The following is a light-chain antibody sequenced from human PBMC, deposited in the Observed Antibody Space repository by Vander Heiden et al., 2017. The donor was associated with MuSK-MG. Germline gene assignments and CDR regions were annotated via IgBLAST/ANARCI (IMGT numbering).Light chain of an antibody. CDR2: GNS. CDR3: QSYDSSLSGCVV. J-gene: IGLJ2*01. Sequence: QSVLTQPPSVSGAQGQRVTNSCTGSSSNIGAGYDLHWYQQLPGTAPNLLIYGNSNRPSGVPDRFSGSKSGTSASLAITGLQAEDEADYYCQSYDSSLSGCVVFGGGTKLTVL. V-gene: IGLV1-40*01. CDR1: SSNIGAGYD.